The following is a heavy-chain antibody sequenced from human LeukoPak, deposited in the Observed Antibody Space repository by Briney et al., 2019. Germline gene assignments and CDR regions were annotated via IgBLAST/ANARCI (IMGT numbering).Heavy chain of an antibody. V-gene: IGHV3-23*01. J-gene: IGHJ1*01. CDR3: AASSGRETYYDILTGFQH. Sequence: GGSLRLSCAASGFTFSSYAMSWVRQAPGKGLEWVSAISGSGGSTYYADSVKGRFTISRDNSKNTLYLQMNSLRAEDTAVYYCAASSGRETYYDILTGFQHWGQGTLVTVSS. CDR1: GFTFSSYA. D-gene: IGHD3-9*01. CDR2: ISGSGGST.